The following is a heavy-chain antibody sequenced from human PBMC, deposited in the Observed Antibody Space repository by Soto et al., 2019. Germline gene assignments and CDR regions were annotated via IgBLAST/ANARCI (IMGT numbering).Heavy chain of an antibody. J-gene: IGHJ6*02. Sequence: QVQLVQSGAEVMKPGASVKVSCKASGYTFTTFGISWGRQAPGQGLEWMGWINTYNGNTDYAQKFQGRVTMTTETSTRTAHMELRSLRSDDTAVYYCARDVLIPFRWGYATPPQYNYHGMDVWGQGTTVSVSS. V-gene: IGHV1-18*01. CDR3: ARDVLIPFRWGYATPPQYNYHGMDV. CDR1: GYTFTTFG. D-gene: IGHD3-16*01. CDR2: INTYNGNT.